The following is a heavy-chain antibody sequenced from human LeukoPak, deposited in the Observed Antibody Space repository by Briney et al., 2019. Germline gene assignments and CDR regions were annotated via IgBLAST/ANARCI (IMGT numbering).Heavy chain of an antibody. V-gene: IGHV3-21*05. Sequence: PGGSLRLSCAASASGVAFTSHSMNWVRQAPGKGLEWISYIHSSGDYIFYADSVKGRFTVSRDNARNSLYLQMNSLRAEDTAIYYCARESNSRATFDYWGQGTLVTVSS. J-gene: IGHJ4*02. CDR1: ASGVAFTSHS. D-gene: IGHD4-23*01. CDR2: IHSSGDYI. CDR3: ARESNSRATFDY.